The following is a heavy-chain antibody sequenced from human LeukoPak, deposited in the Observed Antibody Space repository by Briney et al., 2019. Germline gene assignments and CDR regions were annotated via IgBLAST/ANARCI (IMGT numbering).Heavy chain of an antibody. CDR1: GYSISSGYY. Sequence: SETLSLTCTVSGYSISSGYYWGWIRQPPGKGLERIGSIYHSGSTYYNPSLKSRVTISVDTSKNQFSLKLSSVTAADTAVYYCARTYSSSPWFDYWGQGTLVTVSS. J-gene: IGHJ4*02. D-gene: IGHD6-6*01. V-gene: IGHV4-38-2*02. CDR2: IYHSGST. CDR3: ARTYSSSPWFDY.